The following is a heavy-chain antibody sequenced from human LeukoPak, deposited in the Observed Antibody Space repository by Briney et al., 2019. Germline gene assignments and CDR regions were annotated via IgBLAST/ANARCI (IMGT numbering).Heavy chain of an antibody. CDR2: ISGIGVST. CDR1: GFTFSSYA. J-gene: IGHJ5*02. Sequence: GGSLRLSCAASGFTFSSYAMSWVRQAPGKGLEWVSAISGIGVSTYYADSVKGRFTISRDNSKNTPYLQMNSLRAEDTAVYYCAKDWEFGESGHVWFDPWGQGTLVTVSS. V-gene: IGHV3-23*01. CDR3: AKDWEFGESGHVWFDP. D-gene: IGHD3-10*01.